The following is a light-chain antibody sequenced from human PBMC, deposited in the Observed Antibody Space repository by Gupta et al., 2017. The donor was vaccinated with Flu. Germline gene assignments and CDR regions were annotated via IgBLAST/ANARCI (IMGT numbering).Light chain of an antibody. Sequence: VTPGEPASSSCRSSQSLLKSNGNNCLAWYLQKPGQSPQPLIYLGSNRATGVPDRFSGSGSGTEFTLKISRVEPEDVGVYYCMQGQKPPRTFGQGTKVEIK. J-gene: IGKJ1*01. V-gene: IGKV2-28*01. CDR3: MQGQKPPRT. CDR1: QSLLKSNGNNC. CDR2: LGS.